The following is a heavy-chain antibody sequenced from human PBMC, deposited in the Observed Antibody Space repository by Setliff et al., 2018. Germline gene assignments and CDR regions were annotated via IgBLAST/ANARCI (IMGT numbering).Heavy chain of an antibody. D-gene: IGHD2-2*01. CDR3: ASTVAYCDSTACTPAFCI. V-gene: IGHV5-51*01. J-gene: IGHJ3*02. CDR1: GYSFTSHW. CDR2: IYPDDSDT. Sequence: GESLKISCKASGYSFTSHWIAWVRQMPGKGLEWMGIIYPDDSDTRCSPSFQGQVTISADKSISTAYLQWGSLKASDTAMYYCASTVAYCDSTACTPAFCIWGRGTMVTVSS.